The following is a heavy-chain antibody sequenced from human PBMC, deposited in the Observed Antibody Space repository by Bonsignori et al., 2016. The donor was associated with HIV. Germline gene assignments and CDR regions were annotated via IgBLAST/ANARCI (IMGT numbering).Heavy chain of an antibody. CDR3: ARRGLHFDISGHLVSEDYNRHYYMDV. CDR2: ISSGGQYI. CDR1: GFSFNSYS. J-gene: IGHJ6*03. D-gene: IGHD3-22*01. Sequence: GGSLRLSCAASGFSFNSYSMIWVRQAPGKGLEWVSSISSGGQYINYADSLWGRFTISRDNAENSVFLQMIGLRVEDTAVYYCARRGLHFDISGHLVSEDYNRHYYMDVWGTGTTVTVSS. V-gene: IGHV3-21*06.